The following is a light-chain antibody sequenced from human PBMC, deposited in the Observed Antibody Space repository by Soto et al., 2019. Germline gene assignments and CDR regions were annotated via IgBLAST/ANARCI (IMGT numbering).Light chain of an antibody. V-gene: IGLV2-23*02. CDR1: SSDVGSYNL. Sequence: QSALTQPASVSGSPGQSITISCTGTSSDVGSYNLVSWYQQHPGKAPKLMIYEVSKRPSGLSNRFSASKSGNTASLTISGLQAEDDADYYCCSYARSSTYVFGSGTKLSVL. J-gene: IGLJ1*01. CDR2: EVS. CDR3: CSYARSSTYV.